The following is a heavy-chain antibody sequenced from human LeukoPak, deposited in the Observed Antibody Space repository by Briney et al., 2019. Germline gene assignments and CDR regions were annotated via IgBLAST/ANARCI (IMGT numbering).Heavy chain of an antibody. CDR2: IYYSGST. CDR1: GGCISSYY. D-gene: IGHD5-18*01. Sequence: PSETLSLTCTVSGGCISSYYWSWIRQPPGKGLEWIGYIYYSGSTNYNPSLKSRVTISVDTSKNQFSLKLSSVTAADTAVYYCARVGGGYSYGYGYFDYWGQGTLVTVSS. V-gene: IGHV4-59*01. J-gene: IGHJ4*02. CDR3: ARVGGGYSYGYGYFDY.